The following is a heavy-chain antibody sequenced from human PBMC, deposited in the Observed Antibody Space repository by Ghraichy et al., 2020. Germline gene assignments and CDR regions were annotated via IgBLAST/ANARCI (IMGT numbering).Heavy chain of an antibody. V-gene: IGHV3-7*03. J-gene: IGHJ3*02. CDR2: IKQDGSEK. CDR3: ARLDYGDFVLNAFDI. D-gene: IGHD4-17*01. Sequence: GGSLRLSCAASGFTFSGYWMSWVRQAPGKGLEWVANIKQDGSEKYYVDSVKGRFTISRDNAKNSLYLQMNSLRAEDTAVYYCARLDYGDFVLNAFDIWGQGTMVTVSS. CDR1: GFTFSGYW.